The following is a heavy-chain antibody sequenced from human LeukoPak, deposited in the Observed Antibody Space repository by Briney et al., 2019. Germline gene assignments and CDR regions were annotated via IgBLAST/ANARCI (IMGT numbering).Heavy chain of an antibody. CDR3: TLFYCTNGVCYKDYYYGMDV. Sequence: SVKVSGTASQGTVSSYATSWVPQAPRQGVEWLGGIIPIFGTANNAQKCQGRVTITADESTSTAYMKLSSLRSEDTAVYYCTLFYCTNGVCYKDYYYGMDVWGQGTTVTVSS. V-gene: IGHV1-69*13. CDR2: IIPIFGTA. CDR1: QGTVSSYA. D-gene: IGHD2-8*01. J-gene: IGHJ6*02.